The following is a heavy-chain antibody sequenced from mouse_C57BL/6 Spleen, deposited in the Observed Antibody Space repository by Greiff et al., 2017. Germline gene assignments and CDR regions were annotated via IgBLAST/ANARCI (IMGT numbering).Heavy chain of an antibody. Sequence: QVQLQQPGAELVRPGSSVKLSCKASGYTFTSYWMDWVKQRPGQGLEWIGNIYPSDSETHYNQKFKDKATLTVDKSSSAAYMQLSSLTSEDSAVYCCARYGGWYFDVWGTGTTVTVSS. V-gene: IGHV1-61*01. CDR3: ARYGGWYFDV. D-gene: IGHD1-1*02. J-gene: IGHJ1*03. CDR1: GYTFTSYW. CDR2: IYPSDSET.